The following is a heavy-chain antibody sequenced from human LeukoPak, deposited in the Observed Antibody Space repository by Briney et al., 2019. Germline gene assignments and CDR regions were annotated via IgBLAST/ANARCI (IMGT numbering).Heavy chain of an antibody. CDR1: GFTFSDYE. Sequence: GGSLRLSCAASGFTFSDYEVNWVRQAPGKGLEWVANIKEDGSEINYVDSVKGRFTISRDNAKNSLFLQMNSLRVEDTAVYYCARDRGYSSFDYWGQGTLVTVSS. CDR2: IKEDGSEI. D-gene: IGHD4-23*01. J-gene: IGHJ4*02. V-gene: IGHV3-7*01. CDR3: ARDRGYSSFDY.